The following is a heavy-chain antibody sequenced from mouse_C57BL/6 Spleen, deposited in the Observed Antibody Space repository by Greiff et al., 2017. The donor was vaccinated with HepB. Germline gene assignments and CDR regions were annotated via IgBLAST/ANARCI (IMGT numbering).Heavy chain of an antibody. CDR1: GYTFTSYW. CDR2: IHPNSGST. CDR3: ADLGGYFDV. J-gene: IGHJ1*03. Sequence: QVQLKQPGAELVKPGASVKLSCKASGYTFTSYWMHWVKQRPGQGLEWIGMIHPNSGSTNYNEKFKSKATLTVDKSSSTAYMQLSSLTSEDSAVYYCADLGGYFDVWGTGTTVTVSS. V-gene: IGHV1-64*01.